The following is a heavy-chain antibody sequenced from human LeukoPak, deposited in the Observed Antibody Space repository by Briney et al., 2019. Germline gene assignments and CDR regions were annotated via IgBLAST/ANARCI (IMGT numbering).Heavy chain of an antibody. J-gene: IGHJ4*02. Sequence: SDTLSLTCTVSGGSISSRSYYWGWIRQPPGKGLEWIGSMYYSGNTYYNPSLKSRVTISVDTSKNQFSLKLSSVTAADTAVYYCARKVRPDYSRFDYWGQGTLVTVSS. CDR2: MYYSGNT. CDR3: ARKVRPDYSRFDY. D-gene: IGHD4/OR15-4a*01. CDR1: GGSISSRSYY. V-gene: IGHV4-39*01.